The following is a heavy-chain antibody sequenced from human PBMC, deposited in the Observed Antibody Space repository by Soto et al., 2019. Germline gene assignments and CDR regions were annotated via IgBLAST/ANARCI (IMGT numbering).Heavy chain of an antibody. CDR1: GDTFTNYC. D-gene: IGHD6-13*01. CDR2: INPYNGNT. J-gene: IGHJ5*02. V-gene: IGHV1-18*01. Sequence: ASVKVACKASGDTFTNYCINWVRQTPGQGIEWMAWINPYNGNTNYAQNLQGRVTMTTDTSTSTVYMELRSLRSDDTAVYYCARVPAYSCRWSSDPWFDPWGQGTLVTVSS. CDR3: ARVPAYSCRWSSDPWFDP.